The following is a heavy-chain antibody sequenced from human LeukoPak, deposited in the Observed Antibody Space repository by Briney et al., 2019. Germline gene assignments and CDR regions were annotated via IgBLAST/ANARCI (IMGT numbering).Heavy chain of an antibody. J-gene: IGHJ4*02. CDR3: ARHLGYSSPFDY. D-gene: IGHD6-13*01. CDR1: GGSISSGSYY. Sequence: SETLSLTCTVSGGSISSGSYYWSWIRQPAGKGLEWIGRIYTSGSTNYNPSLKSRVTISRDTSKNQFSLKLSSVTAADTAVYYCARHLGYSSPFDYWGQGTLVTVSS. CDR2: IYTSGST. V-gene: IGHV4-61*02.